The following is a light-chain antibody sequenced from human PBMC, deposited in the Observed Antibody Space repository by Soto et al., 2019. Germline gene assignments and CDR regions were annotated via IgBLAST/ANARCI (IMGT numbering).Light chain of an antibody. V-gene: IGKV2-24*01. Sequence: DIELIQTPLSSPVTFGQPASISCRSSQSLVHSDGNTYLSWLQQRPGQPPRLLIYKVSNRFSAVQDRFSGSGEGTDIALKIGRVEAEDVGDYYCIRAGQLPLTFGEGTRLEI. CDR2: KVS. CDR1: QSLVHSDGNTY. CDR3: IRAGQLPLT. J-gene: IGKJ5*01.